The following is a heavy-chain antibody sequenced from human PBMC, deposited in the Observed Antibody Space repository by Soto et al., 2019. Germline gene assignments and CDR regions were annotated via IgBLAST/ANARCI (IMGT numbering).Heavy chain of an antibody. D-gene: IGHD4-4*01. CDR1: GYTFTNYG. CDR3: ARQYSFVGPSSHYYYVMAF. CDR2: ISAYNGNT. V-gene: IGHV1-18*01. J-gene: IGHJ6*02. Sequence: ASVKVSSKASGYTFTNYGISWVRQAPGQGLEWMGWISAYNGNTNYAQKVQGRVTMTTDTSTSTAYMELRSLRSDDTAVYYCARQYSFVGPSSHYYYVMAFWVQGSTVTVS.